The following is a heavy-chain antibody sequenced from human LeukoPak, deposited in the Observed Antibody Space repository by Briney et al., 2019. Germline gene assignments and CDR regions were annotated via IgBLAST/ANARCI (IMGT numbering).Heavy chain of an antibody. J-gene: IGHJ6*03. CDR2: LHYSGST. Sequence: SETLSLTCSASGGSIGSITYYWAWIRQPPGKGLEWIGSLHYSGSTDYNPSLKSRVTMSVDTSKNQFSLKLSSVTAADTAVYYCARGTRQWRNYYYYMDVWGKGTTVTISS. D-gene: IGHD6-19*01. CDR1: GGSIGSITYY. CDR3: ARGTRQWRNYYYYMDV. V-gene: IGHV4-39*07.